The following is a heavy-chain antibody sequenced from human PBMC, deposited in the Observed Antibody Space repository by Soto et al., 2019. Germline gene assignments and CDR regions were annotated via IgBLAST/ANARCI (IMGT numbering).Heavy chain of an antibody. J-gene: IGHJ4*02. CDR2: ISGSGGSS. CDR3: VKGARRYRASALDS. CDR1: GFNSGATFGGFA. Sequence: GGSLRLSCAASGFNSGATFGGFAMNWARQAPGKGLERVSVISGSGGSSFYADFVKGRFTISRDNSRNMVYLQMNSLGVDDTAEYYCVKGARRYRASALDSWGQGVQVTVSS. V-gene: IGHV3-23*01. D-gene: IGHD3-9*01.